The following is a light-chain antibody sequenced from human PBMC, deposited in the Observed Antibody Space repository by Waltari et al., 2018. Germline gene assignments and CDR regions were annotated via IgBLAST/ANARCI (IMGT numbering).Light chain of an antibody. CDR3: QQYASSVLYT. V-gene: IGKV3-20*01. CDR2: GAS. J-gene: IGKJ2*01. CDR1: QRLGKNY. Sequence: IVLTPSPGTPPLSPGDRASLSCKASQRLGKNYVAWYQHKPGQAPRLVSYGASSRAAGIPDRFSGSGSETDFTLTISRLEPEDFAVYYCQQYASSVLYTFGQGTKLEIK.